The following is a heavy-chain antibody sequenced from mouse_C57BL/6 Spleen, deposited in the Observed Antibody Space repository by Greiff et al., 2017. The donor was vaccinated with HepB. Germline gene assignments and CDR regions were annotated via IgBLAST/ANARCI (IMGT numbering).Heavy chain of an antibody. Sequence: VQLQQSGPVLVKPGASVKMSCKASGYTFTDYYMNWVKQSHGKSLEWIGVINPYNGGTSYNQKFKGKATLTVDKSSSTAYMELNSLTSEDSAVYYCARRGYYYGSSYYYAMDYWGQGTSVTVSS. CDR1: GYTFTDYY. V-gene: IGHV1-19*01. D-gene: IGHD1-1*01. CDR2: INPYNGGT. CDR3: ARRGYYYGSSYYYAMDY. J-gene: IGHJ4*01.